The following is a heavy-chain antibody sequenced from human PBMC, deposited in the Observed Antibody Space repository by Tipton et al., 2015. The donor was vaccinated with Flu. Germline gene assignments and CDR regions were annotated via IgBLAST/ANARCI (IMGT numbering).Heavy chain of an antibody. J-gene: IGHJ6*02. CDR3: ARVLGPGTDDHYYYYYGMDV. V-gene: IGHV1-2*02. CDR1: GYTFTGYY. D-gene: IGHD3-3*02. Sequence: QMQLVQSGAEVKKPGASVKVSCKASGYTFTGYYMHWVRQAPGQGLEWMGWINPNSGGTNYAQKFQGRVTMTRDTSISTAYMELSRLRSDDTAVYYCARVLGPGTDDHYYYYYGMDVWGQGTTVTVSS. CDR2: INPNSGGT.